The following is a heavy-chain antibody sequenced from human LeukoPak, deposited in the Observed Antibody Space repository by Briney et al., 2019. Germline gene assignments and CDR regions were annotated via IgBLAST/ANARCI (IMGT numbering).Heavy chain of an antibody. CDR2: INPNSGGT. J-gene: IGHJ4*02. Sequence: GASVKVSCKASGYTFTGYYMHWVRQAPGQGLEWMGRINPNSGGTNYAQKFQGRVTMTTDTSMSTAYMELRSLRSDDTAVYYCARDYKRGYSSGWYDYWGQGTLVTVSS. V-gene: IGHV1-2*02. CDR3: ARDYKRGYSSGWYDY. CDR1: GYTFTGYY. D-gene: IGHD6-19*01.